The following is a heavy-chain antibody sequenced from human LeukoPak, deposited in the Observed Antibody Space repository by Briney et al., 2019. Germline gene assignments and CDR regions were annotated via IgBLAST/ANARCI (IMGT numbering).Heavy chain of an antibody. J-gene: IGHJ3*02. CDR1: GGTFSSYK. V-gene: IGHV1-69*02. Sequence: SVKVSCKASGGTFSSYKITWLRQAPGQGLEWMGTITPTLGVPSYVQKFQGRVSITANRLTSTAYMELSSLSSEDTAVYYCAGPGDGAFEIWGQGTMVTVSS. CDR2: ITPTLGVP. CDR3: AGPGDGAFEI. D-gene: IGHD5-24*01.